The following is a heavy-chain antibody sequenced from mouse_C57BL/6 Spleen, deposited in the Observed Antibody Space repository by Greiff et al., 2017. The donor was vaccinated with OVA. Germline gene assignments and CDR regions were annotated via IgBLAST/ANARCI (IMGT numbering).Heavy chain of an antibody. D-gene: IGHD2-1*01. Sequence: VKLMESGAELVRPGASVKLSCKASGYTFTDYYINWVKQRPGQGLEWIARIYPGSGNTYYNEKFKGKATLTAEKSSSTAYMQLSSLTSEDSAVYFCARNGNFLYYAMDYWGQGTSVTVSS. CDR1: GYTFTDYY. J-gene: IGHJ4*01. V-gene: IGHV1-76*01. CDR2: IYPGSGNT. CDR3: ARNGNFLYYAMDY.